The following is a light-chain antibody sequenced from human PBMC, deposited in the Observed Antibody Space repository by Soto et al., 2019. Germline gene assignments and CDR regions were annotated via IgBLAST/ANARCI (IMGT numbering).Light chain of an antibody. CDR1: SSDVGRYNY. V-gene: IGLV2-8*01. J-gene: IGLJ1*01. CDR3: RSYAGTPLV. CDR2: EVN. Sequence: QSALTQPPSASGSPGQSVTISCTGTSSDVGRYNYVSWYQQHPGKAPKLMISEVNKRASGVPDRFSGSKSGNTASLTVSGLHAVFEADSYSRSYAGTPLVSGTGT.